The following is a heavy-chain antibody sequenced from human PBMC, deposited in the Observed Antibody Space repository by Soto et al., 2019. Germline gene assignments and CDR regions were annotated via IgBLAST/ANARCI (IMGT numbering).Heavy chain of an antibody. CDR2: IYYSGST. V-gene: IGHV4-39*01. CDR3: ARHPSDFWFDP. CDR1: GGSITRSSSF. Sequence: SETLSLTCSVSGGSITRSSSFWGWIRQPPGKGLEWIGSIYYSGSTYYNPSLKSRVTVSVDTSKNQFSLKLSSVTAADTAVYYCARHPSDFWFDPWGQGTLVTVS. D-gene: IGHD2-21*02. J-gene: IGHJ5*02.